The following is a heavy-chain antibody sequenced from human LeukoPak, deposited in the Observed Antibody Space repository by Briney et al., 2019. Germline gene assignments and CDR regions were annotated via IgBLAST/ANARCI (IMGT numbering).Heavy chain of an antibody. CDR2: IYYSGST. J-gene: IGHJ4*02. D-gene: IGHD5-24*01. CDR3: ARAQRWLQSQGGLDY. Sequence: SETLSLTCTVSGGSISSSSYYWGWIRQPPGKGLEWIGTIYYSGSTYYNPSLKGRVTISVDTSKNQFSLKLTSVTAADTAVYYCARAQRWLQSQGGLDYWGQGNPVTVSS. V-gene: IGHV4-39*01. CDR1: GGSISSSSYY.